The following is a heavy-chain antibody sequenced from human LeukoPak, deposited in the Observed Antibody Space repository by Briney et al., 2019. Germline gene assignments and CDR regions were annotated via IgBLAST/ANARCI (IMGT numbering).Heavy chain of an antibody. D-gene: IGHD3-9*01. Sequence: PSETLSLTCAVYGGSFSGYYWSWIRQPPGKGLEWIGEINHSGSTNYNPSLKSRVTMSVDTSKNQFSLKLNSVTAADTAVYYCARDYDVLTAYPPTQLFDPWGQGTLVTVSS. CDR3: ARDYDVLTAYPPTQLFDP. V-gene: IGHV4-34*01. J-gene: IGHJ5*02. CDR2: INHSGST. CDR1: GGSFSGYY.